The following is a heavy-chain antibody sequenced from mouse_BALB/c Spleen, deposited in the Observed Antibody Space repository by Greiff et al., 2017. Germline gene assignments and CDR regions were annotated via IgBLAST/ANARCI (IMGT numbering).Heavy chain of an antibody. CDR3: AREGLRDAMDY. V-gene: IGHV5-17*02. Sequence: EVQRVESGGGLVQPGGSRKLSCAASGFTFSSFGMHWVRQAPEKGLEWVAYISSGSSTIYYADTVKGRFTISRDNPKNTLFLQMTSIRSEDTAMYYYAREGLRDAMDYWGQGTSVTVSS. J-gene: IGHJ4*01. CDR1: GFTFSSFG. D-gene: IGHD2-4*01. CDR2: ISSGSSTI.